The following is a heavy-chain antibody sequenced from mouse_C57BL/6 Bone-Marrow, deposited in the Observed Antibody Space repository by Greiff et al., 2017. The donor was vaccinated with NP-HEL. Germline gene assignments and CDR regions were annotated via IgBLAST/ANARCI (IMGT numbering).Heavy chain of an antibody. J-gene: IGHJ4*01. CDR1: GFSFNTYA. CDR3: VRQNYYGSRDYAMDY. Sequence: GGGLVQPKGSLKLSCAASGFSFNTYAMNWVRQAPGKGLEWVARIRSKSNNYATYYADSVKDRFTISRDDSESMLYLQMNNLKTEDTAMYYCVRQNYYGSRDYAMDYWGQGTSVTVSS. D-gene: IGHD1-1*01. CDR2: IRSKSNNYAT. V-gene: IGHV10-1*01.